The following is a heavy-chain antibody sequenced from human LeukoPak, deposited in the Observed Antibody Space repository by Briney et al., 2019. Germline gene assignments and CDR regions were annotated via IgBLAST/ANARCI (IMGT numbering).Heavy chain of an antibody. J-gene: IGHJ6*03. D-gene: IGHD6-19*01. V-gene: IGHV1-69*06. CDR3: ARGAYSSGWYGVESYYYYYMDV. Sequence: GASVKVSCKASGGTFSSYAISWVRQAPGQGLEWMGGIIPIFGTANYAQKFQGRVTITADKSTSTAYMELSSLRSEDTAVYYCARGAYSSGWYGVESYYYYYMDVWGKGTTVTVSS. CDR1: GGTFSSYA. CDR2: IIPIFGTA.